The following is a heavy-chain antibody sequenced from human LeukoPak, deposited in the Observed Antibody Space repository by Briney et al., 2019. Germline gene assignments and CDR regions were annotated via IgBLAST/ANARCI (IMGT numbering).Heavy chain of an antibody. CDR2: VTTSPTET. CDR1: GFTYSTCA. V-gene: IGHV3-23*01. J-gene: IGHJ4*02. CDR3: AKRPYNGGPFDY. Sequence: GGFLRLSCTASGFTYSTCAMSWVRQSPGTGLEWVSTVTTSPTETYYADSVKGRFTVSRDNSKNTLYLHMDSLRAGDTAVYYCAKRPYNGGPFDYWGRGTLVTVSS. D-gene: IGHD4-23*01.